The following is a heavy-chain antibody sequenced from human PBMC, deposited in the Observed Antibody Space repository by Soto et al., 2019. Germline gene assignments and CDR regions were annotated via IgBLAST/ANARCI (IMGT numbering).Heavy chain of an antibody. J-gene: IGHJ6*02. CDR1: GGSVSSGSYY. CDR2: IYYSGST. D-gene: IGHD6-6*01. Sequence: SETLSLTCTVSGGSVSSGSYYWSWIRQPPGKGLEWIGYIYYSGSTYYNPSLKSRVTISVDTSKNQFSLKLSSVTAADTAVYYCARHNKASSTDYYYGMDVWGQGTTVTVSS. CDR3: ARHNKASSTDYYYGMDV. V-gene: IGHV4-61*01.